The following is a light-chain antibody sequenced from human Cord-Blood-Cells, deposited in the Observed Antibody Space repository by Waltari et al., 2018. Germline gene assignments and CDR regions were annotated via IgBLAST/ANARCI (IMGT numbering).Light chain of an antibody. Sequence: DIAMTQSPDSLAVSRGERATINCKSSPSVLYSSNNKNYLAWYQQKPGQPPKLLIYWASTRESGVPDRFSGSGSGTDFTLTISSLQAEDVAVYYCQQYYSTPYTFGQGTKLEIK. V-gene: IGKV4-1*01. CDR2: WAS. CDR3: QQYYSTPYT. J-gene: IGKJ2*01. CDR1: PSVLYSSNNKNY.